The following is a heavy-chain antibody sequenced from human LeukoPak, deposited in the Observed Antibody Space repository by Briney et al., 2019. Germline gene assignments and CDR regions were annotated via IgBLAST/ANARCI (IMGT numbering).Heavy chain of an antibody. Sequence: PGGSMRLSCAASGFTVSSNYMSWVRQAPGKGLEWVSVTYGGGSTYYADSVKGRFSISRDNSKNTLYLQMSSLRTEDTAVYYCARDRVTGTLDFDSWGQGTLVTVS. D-gene: IGHD1-7*01. CDR2: TYGGGST. CDR1: GFTVSSNY. J-gene: IGHJ4*02. CDR3: ARDRVTGTLDFDS. V-gene: IGHV3-66*02.